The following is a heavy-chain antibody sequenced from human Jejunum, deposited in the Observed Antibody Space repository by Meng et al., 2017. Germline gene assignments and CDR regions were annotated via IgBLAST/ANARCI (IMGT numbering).Heavy chain of an antibody. CDR1: GFTFSDYS. Sequence: GESLKISCAASGFTFSDYSLSRVRQAPGKGLEWVSSLTTTTAYYAETVKGRFTISRDNSRKTLYLQMNSLRAEDTAIYYCAKDRKPDGLWPIDYWGQGTLVTVSS. J-gene: IGHJ4*02. CDR3: AKDRKPDGLWPIDY. V-gene: IGHV3-23*01. D-gene: IGHD4-17*01. CDR2: LTTTTA.